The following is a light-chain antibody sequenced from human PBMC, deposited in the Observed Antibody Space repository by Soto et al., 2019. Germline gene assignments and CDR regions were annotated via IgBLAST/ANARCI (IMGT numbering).Light chain of an antibody. J-gene: IGKJ1*01. CDR1: QTISSW. Sequence: DIPITQSPSTLSGSVGDIVTTPYRASQTISSWLAWYQQKPGKAPKILIYKASTLKSGVPSRFRGSGSGTEFTLTISSLQPDDFATYFCQQYNSYSTLGQGTKVDIK. CDR2: KAS. CDR3: QQYNSYST. V-gene: IGKV1-5*03.